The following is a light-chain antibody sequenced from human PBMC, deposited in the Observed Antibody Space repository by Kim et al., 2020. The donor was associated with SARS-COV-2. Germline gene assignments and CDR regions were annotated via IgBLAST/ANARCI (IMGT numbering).Light chain of an antibody. CDR3: QQYDLLVT. Sequence: LSASVGDRVTITCRASQHINVWLAWYQQKAGEAPKLLIYKASTLASGVPSRFRGSGSGTEFTLTISSLQPDDFAVYYCQQYDLLVTFGQGTKLEI. J-gene: IGKJ2*01. V-gene: IGKV1-5*03. CDR2: KAS. CDR1: QHINVW.